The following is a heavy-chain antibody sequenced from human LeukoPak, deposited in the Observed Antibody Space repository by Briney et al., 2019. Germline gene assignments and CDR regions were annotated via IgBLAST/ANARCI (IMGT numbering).Heavy chain of an antibody. D-gene: IGHD3-22*01. CDR3: AREFDSSGYQRHDAFDI. J-gene: IGHJ3*02. V-gene: IGHV4-31*03. CDR1: GGSISSGGYY. CDR2: IDYSGTA. Sequence: PSQTLSLTCTVSGGSISSGGYYWSWIRQLPGKGLEWIGYIDYSGTAYYNPSLKSRVTISIDTSNNQFSVKLSSVTAADTAVYYCAREFDSSGYQRHDAFDIWGQGTMVTVSS.